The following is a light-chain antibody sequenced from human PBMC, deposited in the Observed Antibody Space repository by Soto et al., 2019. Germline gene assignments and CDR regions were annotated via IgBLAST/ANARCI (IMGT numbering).Light chain of an antibody. V-gene: IGLV2-8*01. CDR3: LSYVGRETGV. Sequence: QSDLTQPPSASGSPGQSVTISCTGTSNDIGAYNYVSWYQHHPGKVPKLLIYEVFRRPSGVPDRFSASKSGNTASLTVSGLQPEDEADYYCLSYVGRETGVFGSGTKLTVL. CDR2: EVF. J-gene: IGLJ1*01. CDR1: SNDIGAYNY.